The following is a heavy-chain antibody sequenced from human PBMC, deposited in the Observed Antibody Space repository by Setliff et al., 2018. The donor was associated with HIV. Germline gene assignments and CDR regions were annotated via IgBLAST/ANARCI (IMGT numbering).Heavy chain of an antibody. V-gene: IGHV1-18*01. CDR2: ISPYNGNT. J-gene: IGHJ3*02. Sequence: ASVKVSCKASGYTFSTYSISWVRQAPGQGLEWLGWISPYNGNTKYAEKFQGRVTMTTDKSTSTAYMDLRSLRSDDTAVYFCVREGGAIFGVVIEGPAFDIWGQGTMVTVSS. CDR1: GYTFSTYS. CDR3: VREGGAIFGVVIEGPAFDI. D-gene: IGHD3-3*01.